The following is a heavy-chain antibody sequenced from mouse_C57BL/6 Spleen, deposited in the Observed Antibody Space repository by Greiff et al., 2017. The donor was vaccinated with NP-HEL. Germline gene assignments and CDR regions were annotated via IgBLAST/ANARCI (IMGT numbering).Heavy chain of an antibody. CDR1: GFSFNTYA. Sequence: EVQLQQSGGGLVQPKGSLKLSCAASGFSFNTYAMHWVRQAPGKGLEWVARIRRKSNNYATYYAVSVKDRFTISRDDSESMLYLQMNNSKTEDTAMYYCVIPGAYYSNAYLYFDVWGTGTTVTVSS. CDR2: IRRKSNNYAT. J-gene: IGHJ1*03. V-gene: IGHV10-1*01. D-gene: IGHD2-5*01. CDR3: VIPGAYYSNAYLYFDV.